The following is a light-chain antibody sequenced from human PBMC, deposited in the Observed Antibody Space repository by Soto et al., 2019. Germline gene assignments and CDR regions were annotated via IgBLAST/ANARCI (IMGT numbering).Light chain of an antibody. CDR3: SSYTSSTTYV. CDR2: EVS. V-gene: IGLV2-14*01. CDR1: SSDVGRYNY. Sequence: QSPLTQPASVFGSPGQSTTISCAGTSSDVGRYNYVSWYQQHPGKAPKLMIYEVSNRPSGVSDRFSGSKSGNTASLTISGLQAEDEADYYCSSYTSSTTYVFGTGTKVTVL. J-gene: IGLJ1*01.